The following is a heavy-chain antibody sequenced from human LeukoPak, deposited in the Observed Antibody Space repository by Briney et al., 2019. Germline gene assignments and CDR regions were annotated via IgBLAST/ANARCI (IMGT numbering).Heavy chain of an antibody. CDR2: IKQDGSEK. J-gene: IGHJ4*02. CDR3: ARGPPNDY. V-gene: IGHV3-7*01. Sequence: PGGSLRLSCAASGFTFSSYAMSWVRQAPGKGLEWVANIKQDGSEKYYVDSVKGRFTISRDNAKNSLYLQMNSLRAEDTAVYYCARGPPNDYWGQGTLVTVSS. CDR1: GFTFSSYA.